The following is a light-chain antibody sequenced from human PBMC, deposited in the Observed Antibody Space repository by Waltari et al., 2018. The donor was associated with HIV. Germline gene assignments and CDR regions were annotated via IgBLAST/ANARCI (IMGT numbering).Light chain of an antibody. J-gene: IGLJ2*01. Sequence: SSELIQPPSMSVSPGQTARTTCPGDKLGNKYASWYQQNPGQSPVLVMYQDTKRPSDIPERFSGSNSGDTATLTISGTQALDEADYYCQAWDTSGVVFGGGTKLTVL. V-gene: IGLV3-1*01. CDR1: KLGNKY. CDR2: QDT. CDR3: QAWDTSGVV.